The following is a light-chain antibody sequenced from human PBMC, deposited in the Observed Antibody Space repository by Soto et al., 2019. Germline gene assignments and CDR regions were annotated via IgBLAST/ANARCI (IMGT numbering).Light chain of an antibody. CDR1: QAISNY. CDR3: QQYDNLHT. V-gene: IGKV1-33*01. Sequence: DIPMTQSPSSLSASVGDRVTITCQASQAISNYLNWYQQKPGKAPKLLIYDASNLETGVPSRFSGSGSGTDFTFTISSLQPEDIATYYCQQYDNLHTFGQGTKLEIK. J-gene: IGKJ2*01. CDR2: DAS.